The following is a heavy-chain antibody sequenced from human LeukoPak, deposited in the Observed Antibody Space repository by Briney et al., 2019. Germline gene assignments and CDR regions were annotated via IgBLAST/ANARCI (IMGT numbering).Heavy chain of an antibody. Sequence: PGGSLRLSCAASGFTFSSYSMTWVRQAPGKGLEWVSGISWNSGSIGYADSVKGRFTISRDNAKNSLYLQMNSLRAEDTALYYCAKDIRPRYLRGFDYWGQGTLVTVSS. V-gene: IGHV3-9*01. CDR2: ISWNSGSI. CDR3: AKDIRPRYLRGFDY. D-gene: IGHD3-9*01. CDR1: GFTFSSYS. J-gene: IGHJ4*02.